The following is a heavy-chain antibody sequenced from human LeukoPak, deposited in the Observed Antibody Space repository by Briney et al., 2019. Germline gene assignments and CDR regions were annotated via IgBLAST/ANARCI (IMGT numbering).Heavy chain of an antibody. D-gene: IGHD5-24*01. V-gene: IGHV4-31*03. CDR1: GGSISSGGYY. CDR2: IYYSGNT. CDR3: ARATSRGFDP. J-gene: IGHJ5*02. Sequence: SETLSLTCIVSGGSISSGGYYWSWIRQHPGKGLEWIGYIYYSGNTYYNPSLKSRVTISVDTSKNQFSLKLSSVTAADTAVYYCARATSRGFDPWGQGTLVTVSS.